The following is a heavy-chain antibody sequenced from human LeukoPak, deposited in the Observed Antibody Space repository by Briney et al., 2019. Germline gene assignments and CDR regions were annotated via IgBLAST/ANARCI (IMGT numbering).Heavy chain of an antibody. D-gene: IGHD4-11*01. CDR1: GFTFSSYA. J-gene: IGHJ6*02. CDR2: ISGSGGST. V-gene: IGHV3-23*01. CDR3: AKGTVTTDGYYYYGMDV. Sequence: GGSLRLSCAASGFTFSSYAMSWVRQAPGKGLEWVSAISGSGGSTYYADSVKGRFTISRDNCKNTLYLQMNSLRAEDTAVYYCAKGTVTTDGYYYYGMDVWGQGTTVTVSS.